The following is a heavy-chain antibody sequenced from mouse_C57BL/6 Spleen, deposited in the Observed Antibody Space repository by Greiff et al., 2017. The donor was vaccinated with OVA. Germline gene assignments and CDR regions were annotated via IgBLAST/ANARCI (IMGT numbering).Heavy chain of an antibody. V-gene: IGHV1-50*01. J-gene: IGHJ2*01. CDR2: IDPSDSYT. Sequence: QSCKASGYTFTSYWMQWVKQRPGQGLEWIGEIDPSDSYTHYNQKFKGKATLTVDTSSSTAYMQLSSLTSEDSAVYYCARRPYYFYFDYWGQGTTLTVSS. D-gene: IGHD1-1*01. CDR3: ARRPYYFYFDY. CDR1: GYTFTSYW.